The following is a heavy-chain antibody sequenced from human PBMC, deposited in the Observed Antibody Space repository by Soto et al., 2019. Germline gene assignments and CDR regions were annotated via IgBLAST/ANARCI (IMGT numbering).Heavy chain of an antibody. CDR3: ARGGGWYRIALDNWFDP. Sequence: EVQLVESGGGLVQPGGSLRLSCAASGFTFSSYWMSWVRQAPGKGLEWVANIKQDGSEKYYVDSVKGRFTISRDNAKNSLYLQMNSLRAEDTAVYYCARGGGWYRIALDNWFDPWGQGTLVTVSS. CDR1: GFTFSSYW. D-gene: IGHD6-19*01. CDR2: IKQDGSEK. V-gene: IGHV3-7*01. J-gene: IGHJ5*02.